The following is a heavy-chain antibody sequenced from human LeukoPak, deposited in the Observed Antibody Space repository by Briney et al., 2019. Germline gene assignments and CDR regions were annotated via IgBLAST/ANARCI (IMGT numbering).Heavy chain of an antibody. V-gene: IGHV4-59*12. J-gene: IGHJ4*02. D-gene: IGHD5/OR15-5a*01. CDR1: GGSISSYY. Sequence: PSETLSLTCTVSGGSISSYYWSWIRQPPGKGLEWIGYIYYSGSTNYNPSLKSRVTISVDTSKNQFSLKLSSVTAADTAVYYCAGTLVESTDFDYWGQGTLVTVSS. CDR3: AGTLVESTDFDY. CDR2: IYYSGST.